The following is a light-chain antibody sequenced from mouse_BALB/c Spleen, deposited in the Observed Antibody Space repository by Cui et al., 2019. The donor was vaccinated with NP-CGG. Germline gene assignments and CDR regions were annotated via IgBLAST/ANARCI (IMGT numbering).Light chain of an antibody. CDR1: TGAVTTSNY. CDR2: GTN. V-gene: IGLV1*01. CDR3: ALWYSNHWM. Sequence: AVIHESAPTTSPGETVTLTCRSSTGAVTTSNYANWVQEKPDHLFTGLIGGTNNRAPGVPARFSGSLIGDKAALTITGAQTEDEAIYFCALWYSNHWMFGGGTKLTVL. J-gene: IGLJ1*01.